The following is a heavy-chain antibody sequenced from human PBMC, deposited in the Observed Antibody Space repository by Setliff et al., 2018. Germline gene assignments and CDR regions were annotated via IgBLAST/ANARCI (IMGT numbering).Heavy chain of an antibody. CDR1: GASISSDGYY. D-gene: IGHD6-19*01. CDR3: ARSRTIAVKGGVFAV. Sequence: PSETLSLTCSVPGASISSDGYYWSWIRQYPGKGLEWIGYIYYSGSTYYNPSLKSRVTMSLDTSENQFSLELTSVTAADTAVYYCARSRTIAVKGGVFAVWGRGTLVTVSS. J-gene: IGHJ2*01. CDR2: IYYSGST. V-gene: IGHV4-31*02.